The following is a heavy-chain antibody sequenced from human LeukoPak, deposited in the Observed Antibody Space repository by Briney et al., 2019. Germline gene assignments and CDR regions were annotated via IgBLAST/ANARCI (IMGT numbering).Heavy chain of an antibody. CDR1: GGSFSGYY. CDR2: IIHSGST. CDR3: VIGEEAGEYFQH. V-gene: IGHV4-34*12. Sequence: PSETLSLTCSVYGGSFSGYYYCWIRQPPGKGLEWIGEIIHSGSTSYDPSLESRITISLDTSKNQVSLKLRSVTAADTAVYYCVIGEEAGEYFQHWGQGTLVTVSS. D-gene: IGHD6-19*01. J-gene: IGHJ1*01.